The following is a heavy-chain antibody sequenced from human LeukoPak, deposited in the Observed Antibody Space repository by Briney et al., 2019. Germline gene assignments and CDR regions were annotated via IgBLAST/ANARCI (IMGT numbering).Heavy chain of an antibody. V-gene: IGHV1-8*01. CDR1: GYTFTSYD. CDR2: MNPNSGNT. CDR3: PSTAGVLCRRVGCDRGVSFDY. D-gene: IGHD3-10*01. Sequence: ASVKVSCKASGYTFTSYDINWVRQATGQGLEWMGWMNPNSGNTGYAQKFQGRVTMTRNTSISTAYMELSSLRSEETAVYYCPSTAGVLCRRVGCDRGVSFDYWGQGTLVTVSS. J-gene: IGHJ4*02.